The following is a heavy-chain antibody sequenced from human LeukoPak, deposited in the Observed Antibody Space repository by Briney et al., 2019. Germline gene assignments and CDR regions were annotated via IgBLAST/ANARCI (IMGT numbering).Heavy chain of an antibody. CDR1: GGSTNSHY. V-gene: IGHV4-4*08. CDR3: VRRDTGWNYFDY. J-gene: IGHJ4*02. Sequence: PSETLSLTCAVSGGSTNSHYWGWIRQPPGKGLQWIGDIYSTGKNNYNPSLKSRVTISLDTSKSHLSLNLTSVLAADTAIYYCVRRDTGWNYFDYWGKGILVTVSS. D-gene: IGHD6-19*01. CDR2: IYSTGKN.